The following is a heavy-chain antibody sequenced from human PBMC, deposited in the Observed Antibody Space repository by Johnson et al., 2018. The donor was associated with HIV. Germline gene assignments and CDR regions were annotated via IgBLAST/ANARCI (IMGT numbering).Heavy chain of an antibody. CDR2: ISYDGSNK. Sequence: QVQLVESGGGLVKPGGSLRLSCAASGFTFSDYYMSWIRQAPGKGLEWVAVISYDGSNKYYADSVKGRFTISRDNAKNTLYLQMNSLRAEDTAVYYCAKGQGSSRTYAFDIWGQGTMVTVSS. V-gene: IGHV3-30*18. D-gene: IGHD6-13*01. CDR3: AKGQGSSRTYAFDI. CDR1: GFTFSDYY. J-gene: IGHJ3*02.